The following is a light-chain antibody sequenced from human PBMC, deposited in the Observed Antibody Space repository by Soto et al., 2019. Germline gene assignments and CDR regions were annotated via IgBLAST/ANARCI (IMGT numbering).Light chain of an antibody. CDR2: ATS. V-gene: IGKV1-27*01. J-gene: IGKJ4*01. Sequence: DVQMTQSPSSLSAFVGDRVTITCRASQGIAPYLAWFQQKPGKVPKLLIYATSTLQSGVPSRFSGSGSGTDFTLTISSLQPEDVATHYCQKYNSAPLTFGGGTKVDIK. CDR1: QGIAPY. CDR3: QKYNSAPLT.